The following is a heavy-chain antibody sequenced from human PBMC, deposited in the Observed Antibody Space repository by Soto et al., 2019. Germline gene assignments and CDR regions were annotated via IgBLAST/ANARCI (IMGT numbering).Heavy chain of an antibody. CDR2: INHSGST. D-gene: IGHD2-2*02. CDR1: GGSFSGYY. J-gene: IGHJ6*03. CDR3: ARGYCSSTSCYRYYYYYYMDV. Sequence: ETLSLTCAVYGGSFSGYYWSWIRQPPGKGLEWIGEINHSGSTNYNPSLKSRVTISVDTSKNQSSLKLSSVTAADTAVYYCARGYCSSTSCYRYYYYYYMDVWGKGTTVTVSS. V-gene: IGHV4-34*01.